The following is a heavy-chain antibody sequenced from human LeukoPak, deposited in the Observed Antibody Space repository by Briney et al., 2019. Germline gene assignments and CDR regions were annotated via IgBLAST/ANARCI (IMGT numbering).Heavy chain of an antibody. CDR2: ISGSGGST. V-gene: IGHV3-23*01. D-gene: IGHD1-26*01. CDR1: GFTFSSYW. J-gene: IGHJ5*02. CDR3: AKDLGELLDNYVGFDP. Sequence: GGSLRLSCAASGFTFSSYWMTWVRQAPGKGLEWVSAISGSGGSTYYADSVKGRFTISRDNSKNTLYLQMNSLRAEDTAVYYCAKDLGELLDNYVGFDPWGQGTLVTVSS.